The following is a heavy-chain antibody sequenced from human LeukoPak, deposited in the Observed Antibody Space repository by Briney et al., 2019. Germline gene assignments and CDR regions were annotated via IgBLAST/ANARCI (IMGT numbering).Heavy chain of an antibody. CDR1: GYTLTSYG. CDR2: INPNSGGT. V-gene: IGHV1-2*02. Sequence: AASVKVSCKASGYTLTSYGISWVRQAPGQGLEWMGWINPNSGGTNYAQRFQGRVTVTGDTSISTAYIELSRLTSDDTAVYYCARVRSYYYGMDVWGQGTTVTVSS. J-gene: IGHJ6*02. CDR3: ARVRSYYYGMDV.